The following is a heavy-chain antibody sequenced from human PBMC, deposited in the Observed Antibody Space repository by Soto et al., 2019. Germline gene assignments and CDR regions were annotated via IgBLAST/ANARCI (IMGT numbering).Heavy chain of an antibody. Sequence: SQTLSLTCAISGDSISSNIDAWNWIRQSPSKGLEWQGRTYYRSTWYNHNAVSVKSRITINPDTSKNQFSLQLNSVSPEDRAVYYCARVVLFYWGEGVDYYYGMDVWGQGTTVTVSS. CDR2: TYYRSTWYN. J-gene: IGHJ6*02. CDR3: ARVVLFYWGEGVDYYYGMDV. D-gene: IGHD3-16*01. V-gene: IGHV6-1*01. CDR1: GDSISSNIDA.